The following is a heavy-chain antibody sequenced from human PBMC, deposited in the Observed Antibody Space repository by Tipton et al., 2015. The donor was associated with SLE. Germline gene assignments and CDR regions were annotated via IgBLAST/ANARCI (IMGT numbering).Heavy chain of an antibody. CDR1: GGSITSYY. J-gene: IGHJ4*02. V-gene: IGHV4-59*08. Sequence: TLSLTCTVSGGSITSYYWSWIRQPPGKGLEWIGYIYYSGSANYNPSFKSRVTLSVDTSKNQISLKLTSVTAADTAVYYCARRSDWNDYWGQGILVTVSS. CDR3: ARRSDWNDY. CDR2: IYYSGSA. D-gene: IGHD1-1*01.